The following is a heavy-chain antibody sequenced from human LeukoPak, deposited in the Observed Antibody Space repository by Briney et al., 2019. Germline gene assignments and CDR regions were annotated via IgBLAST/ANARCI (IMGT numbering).Heavy chain of an antibody. V-gene: IGHV3-30*04. D-gene: IGHD1-1*01. CDR2: VSYDGSYK. Sequence: AGGSLRLSCAAAGFPFSKFAMHWVRQAPGKGLEWVAVVSYDGSYKYYADSVKGRFTISRDNSKNTLYLQMNSLRAEDTAVYYCARAPGYGAAYYFDYWGQGTLVTVSS. CDR3: ARAPGYGAAYYFDY. J-gene: IGHJ4*02. CDR1: GFPFSKFA.